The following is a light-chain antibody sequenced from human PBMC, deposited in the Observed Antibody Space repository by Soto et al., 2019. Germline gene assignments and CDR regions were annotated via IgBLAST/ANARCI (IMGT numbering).Light chain of an antibody. J-gene: IGKJ5*01. Sequence: DIVMTQSPLSLPVTPGEPASLSCRASQSVSSTYLIWYQQKPGQAPRLLIYGASSRATGIPDRFSGSGSGTDFTLTISRLEPEDFAVYYCQQYGSSPITFGQGTRLEIK. CDR3: QQYGSSPIT. V-gene: IGKV3-20*01. CDR1: QSVSSTY. CDR2: GAS.